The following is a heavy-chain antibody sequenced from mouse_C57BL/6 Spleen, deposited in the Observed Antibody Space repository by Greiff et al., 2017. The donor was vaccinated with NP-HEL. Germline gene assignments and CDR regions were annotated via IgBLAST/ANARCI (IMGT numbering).Heavy chain of an antibody. CDR1: GFTFSSYA. D-gene: IGHD4-1*01. CDR3: TRDGTDYAMDY. V-gene: IGHV5-9-1*02. J-gene: IGHJ4*01. Sequence: VQLKESGEGLVKPGGSLKLSCAASGFTFSSYAMSWVRQTPEKRLEWVAYISSGGDYIYYADTVKGRFTISRDNARNTLYLQMSSLKSEDTAMYYCTRDGTDYAMDYWGQGTSVTVSS. CDR2: ISSGGDYI.